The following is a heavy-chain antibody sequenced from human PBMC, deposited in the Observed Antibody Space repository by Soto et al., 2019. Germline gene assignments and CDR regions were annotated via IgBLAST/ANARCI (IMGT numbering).Heavy chain of an antibody. Sequence: ASVKVSCKASGYTFTGYYMHWVRQAPGQGLEWMGWINPNSGGTNYAQKFQGWVTMTRDTSISTAYMELSRLRSDDTAVYYCARDLSGITGTPLGYYYGMDVWGQGTTVTVSS. CDR3: ARDLSGITGTPLGYYYGMDV. V-gene: IGHV1-2*04. CDR1: GYTFTGYY. J-gene: IGHJ6*02. D-gene: IGHD1-20*01. CDR2: INPNSGGT.